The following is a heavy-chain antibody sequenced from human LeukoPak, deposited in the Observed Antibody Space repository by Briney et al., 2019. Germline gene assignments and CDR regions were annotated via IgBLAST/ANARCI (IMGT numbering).Heavy chain of an antibody. CDR3: AKEYDSGGYGAYFDY. D-gene: IGHD3-10*01. CDR1: KFTFGNYG. J-gene: IGHJ4*02. Sequence: GGSLGLSCTASKFTFGNYGMQWVRQAPGKGLEWVAVISFDGRTKYYADSVKGRFTLSRDNSRNTLDLQMNSLGPEDTAVYYCAKEYDSGGYGAYFDYWGRGIPVTVSS. CDR2: ISFDGRTK. V-gene: IGHV3-30*18.